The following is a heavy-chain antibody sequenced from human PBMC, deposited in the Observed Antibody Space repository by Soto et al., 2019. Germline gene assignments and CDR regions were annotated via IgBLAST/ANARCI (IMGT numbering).Heavy chain of an antibody. CDR1: GDSVSSNSAA. D-gene: IGHD6-13*01. J-gene: IGHJ4*02. CDR3: ARTVLGSRNGPAIAAAGSIDY. Sequence: QSQTLSLTCAISGDSVSSNSAAWNWIRQSPSRGLEWLGRTYYRSKWYNDYAVSVKSRITINPDTSKNQFSLQLNSVTPEDTAVYYCARTVLGSRNGPAIAAAGSIDYWGQGTLVTVSS. CDR2: TYYRSKWYN. V-gene: IGHV6-1*01.